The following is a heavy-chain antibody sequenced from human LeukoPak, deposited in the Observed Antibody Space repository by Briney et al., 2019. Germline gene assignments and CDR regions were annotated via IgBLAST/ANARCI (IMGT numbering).Heavy chain of an antibody. D-gene: IGHD3-10*01. CDR1: GFTFSSYS. CDR3: ARETDVLLWFGELLGGPELDY. CDR2: ISSSSSTI. Sequence: PGGSLRLSCAASGFTFSSYSMNWVRQAPGKGLEWVSYISSSSSTIYYADSVKGRFPISRDNAKNSLYLQMNSLRAEDTAVYYCARETDVLLWFGELLGGPELDYWGQGTLVTVSS. J-gene: IGHJ4*02. V-gene: IGHV3-48*04.